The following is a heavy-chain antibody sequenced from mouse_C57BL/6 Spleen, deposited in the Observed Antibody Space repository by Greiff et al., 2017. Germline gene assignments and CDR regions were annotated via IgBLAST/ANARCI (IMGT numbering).Heavy chain of an antibody. Sequence: EVMLVESGGDLVKPGGSLKLSCAASGFTFSSYGMSWVRPTPDQRLAWVATISSGGSCTYYPDSVKGRFTISRDNAKNTRYLQMSSLKSEDTAMYYCASHTAQYYYGSTYWYFDVWGTGTTVTVSS. CDR3: ASHTAQYYYGSTYWYFDV. CDR1: GFTFSSYG. D-gene: IGHD1-1*01. CDR2: ISSGGSCT. J-gene: IGHJ1*03. V-gene: IGHV5-6*01.